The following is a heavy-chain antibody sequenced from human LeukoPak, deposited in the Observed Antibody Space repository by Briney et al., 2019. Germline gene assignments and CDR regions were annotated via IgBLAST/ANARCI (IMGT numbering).Heavy chain of an antibody. CDR1: GASIRSSF. CDR2: IHHSGST. V-gene: IGHV4-59*01. Sequence: SETLSLTCTVSGASIRSSFWTWIRQPPGRGLEYIGYIHHSGSTNYSPALKGRVTISIDTSKSQFSLTLSSVTAADTAVYYCARTFSGSYLLDYWGQGALVTVSS. D-gene: IGHD1-26*01. J-gene: IGHJ4*02. CDR3: ARTFSGSYLLDY.